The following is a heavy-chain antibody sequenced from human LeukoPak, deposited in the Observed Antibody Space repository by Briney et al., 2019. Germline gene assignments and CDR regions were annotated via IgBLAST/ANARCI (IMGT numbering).Heavy chain of an antibody. CDR2: IDPSDSYT. V-gene: IGHV5-10-1*01. CDR3: ATTRWPTAMVPRGAFDI. D-gene: IGHD5-18*01. Sequence: GESLKISCKGSGSIFTSYWISWVRQLPGKGLEWMGRIDPSDSYTNYSPSFQGHVTISADKSISTAYLQWSSLKASDTAMYCCATTRWPTAMVPRGAFDIWGQGTMVTVSS. J-gene: IGHJ3*02. CDR1: GSIFTSYW.